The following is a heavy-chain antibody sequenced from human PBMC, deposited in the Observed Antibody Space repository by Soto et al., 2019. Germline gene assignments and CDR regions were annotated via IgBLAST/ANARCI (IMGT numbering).Heavy chain of an antibody. D-gene: IGHD3-16*01. J-gene: IGHJ6*02. V-gene: IGHV1-18*01. CDR3: ARDGLGGGSYVYYYYGMDV. CDR2: ISAYNGNT. CDR1: GYTFTSYG. Sequence: QVQLVQSGAEVKKPGASVKVSCKASGYTFTSYGISWVRQAPGQGLEWMGWISAYNGNTNYAQKLQGRVTMTTDTXXSXAXXELRSLRSDDTAVYYCARDGLGGGSYVYYYYGMDVWGQGTTVTVSS.